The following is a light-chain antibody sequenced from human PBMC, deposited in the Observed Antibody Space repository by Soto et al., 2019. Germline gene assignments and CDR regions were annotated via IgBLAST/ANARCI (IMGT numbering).Light chain of an antibody. V-gene: IGLV1-40*01. CDR2: GNN. CDR1: SSNIGTGYD. CDR3: QSYDSGLSTYV. J-gene: IGLJ1*01. Sequence: QSVLTQPPSVSGSPGQSGTISWTWFSSNIGTGYDVHWYQQVPGTAPKLLIYGNNNRPSGIPDRFSGSKSDTSASLAIAGLQAEDEADYYCQSYDSGLSTYVFGTGTKVTVL.